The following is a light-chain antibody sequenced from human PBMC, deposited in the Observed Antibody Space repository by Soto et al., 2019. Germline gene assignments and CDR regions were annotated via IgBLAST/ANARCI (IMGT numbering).Light chain of an antibody. CDR2: DVS. CDR1: SSDVGGYNY. CDR3: SSYTRSSTLV. J-gene: IGLJ2*01. V-gene: IGLV2-14*01. Sequence: QSVLTQPASVSGSPGQSITISCTGTSSDVGGYNYASWYQRHPAKAPKLMIYDVSNRPSGVSNRFSGSKSGNTASLTIYGLQAEDEAAYYCSSYTRSSTLVFGGGTKLTVL.